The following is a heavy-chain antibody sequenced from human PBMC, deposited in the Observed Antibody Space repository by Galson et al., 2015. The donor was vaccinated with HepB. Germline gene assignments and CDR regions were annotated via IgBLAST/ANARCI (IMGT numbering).Heavy chain of an antibody. D-gene: IGHD6-19*01. CDR1: GGSISSYY. J-gene: IGHJ4*02. Sequence: SETLSLTCTVSGGSISSYYWSWIRQPPGKGLEWIGYIYYSGSTNYNPSLKSRVTISVDTSKNQFSLKLSSVTAADTAVYYCARGLEKYSSGWYGYWGQGTLVTVSS. CDR3: ARGLEKYSSGWYGY. V-gene: IGHV4-59*01. CDR2: IYYSGST.